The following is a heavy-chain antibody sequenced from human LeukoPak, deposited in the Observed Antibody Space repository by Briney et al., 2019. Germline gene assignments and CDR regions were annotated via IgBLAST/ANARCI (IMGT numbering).Heavy chain of an antibody. J-gene: IGHJ4*02. V-gene: IGHV3-30-3*01. CDR2: ISYDGSSK. CDR1: GFTFSSYA. CDR3: ARAHRYCSSTSCYPGY. D-gene: IGHD2-2*01. Sequence: PGRSLRLSCAASGFTFSSYAMHWVRQAPGKGLEWVAVISYDGSSKYYADSVKGRFTISRDNSKNTLYLQMNSLRAEDTAVYYCARAHRYCSSTSCYPGYWGQGTLVTVSS.